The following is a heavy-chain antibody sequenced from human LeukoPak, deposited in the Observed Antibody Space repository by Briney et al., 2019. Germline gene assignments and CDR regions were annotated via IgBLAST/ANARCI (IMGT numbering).Heavy chain of an antibody. D-gene: IGHD3-22*01. CDR2: IKQDGSEK. CDR3: ARVRFMIANY. V-gene: IGHV3-7*04. J-gene: IGHJ4*01. CDR1: GFTFSSFW. Sequence: GGFLRLSCAASGFTFSSFWMSWVRQAPGKGLEWVANIKQDGSEKHYVDSVKGRFTISRDNAWNSLDLQMHSLRAEDTAVYYCARVRFMIANYWGQGTRVTVSS.